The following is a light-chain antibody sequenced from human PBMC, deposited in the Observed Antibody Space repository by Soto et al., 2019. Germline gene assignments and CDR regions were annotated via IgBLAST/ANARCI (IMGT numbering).Light chain of an antibody. CDR3: SSYTSSSTSVV. CDR2: DDS. CDR1: SSDVGGYNY. J-gene: IGLJ2*01. Sequence: QSALTQPASVSGSPGQSVTISCTGTSSDVGGYNYVPWYQQHPGKAPKLMIYDDSNRPSGVSNRFSGSKSGNTASLTISGLQAEDEADYYCSSYTSSSTSVVFGGGTKLTVL. V-gene: IGLV2-14*03.